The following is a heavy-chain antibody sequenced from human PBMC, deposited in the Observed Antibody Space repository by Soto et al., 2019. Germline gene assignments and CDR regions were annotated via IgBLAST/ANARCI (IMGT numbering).Heavy chain of an antibody. J-gene: IGHJ6*02. CDR1: GFTFSSYG. CDR3: AREGEEPAAIPYYYYGMDV. V-gene: IGHV3-33*01. Sequence: PGGSLRLSCAASGFTFSSYGMHWVRQAPGKGLEWVAVIWYDGSNKYYADSVKGRFTISRDNSKNTLYLQMNSLRAEGTAVYYCAREGEEPAAIPYYYYGMDVWGQGTTVTVSS. D-gene: IGHD2-2*02. CDR2: IWYDGSNK.